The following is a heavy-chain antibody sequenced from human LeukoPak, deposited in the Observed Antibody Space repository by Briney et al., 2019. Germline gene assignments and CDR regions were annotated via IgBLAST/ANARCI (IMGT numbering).Heavy chain of an antibody. V-gene: IGHV1-2*06. J-gene: IGHJ4*02. Sequence: ASVKVSRKASGYTFTGYYMHWVRQAPGQGLEWMGRINPNSGGTNYAQKFQGRVTMTRDTSISTAYMELSRLRSDDTAVYYCARVGYSSGWSDYWGQGTLVTVSS. D-gene: IGHD6-19*01. CDR2: INPNSGGT. CDR1: GYTFTGYY. CDR3: ARVGYSSGWSDY.